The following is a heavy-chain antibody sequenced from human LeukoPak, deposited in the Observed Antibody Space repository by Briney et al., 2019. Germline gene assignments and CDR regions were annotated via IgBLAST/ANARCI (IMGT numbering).Heavy chain of an antibody. CDR2: LYFRGNT. J-gene: IGHJ4*02. CDR3: ARQSSPFYFVDY. CDR1: GGSISINSYY. D-gene: IGHD2/OR15-2a*01. Sequence: PSETLSLACSVSGGSISINSYYWDWIRQSPGKGLEWLGSLYFRGNTYYNPSLKSRVSISVDTSKNQFYLRLNSVTAADTAVYFCARQSSPFYFVDYWGQGIPVTVSS. V-gene: IGHV4-39*07.